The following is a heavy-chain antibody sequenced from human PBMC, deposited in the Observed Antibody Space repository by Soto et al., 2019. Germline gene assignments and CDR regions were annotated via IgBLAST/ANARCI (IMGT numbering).Heavy chain of an antibody. CDR2: ISYDGRNK. CDR1: GFTFSSYA. D-gene: IGHD2-21*02. CDR3: ASPGGDYFLNWFDP. V-gene: IGHV3-30*04. J-gene: IGHJ5*02. Sequence: QVQLVESGGGVVQPGRSLRLSCAASGFTFSSYAIHWVRQAPGKGLEWVAVISYDGRNKYYADSVKGRFTISRDNSKNTLYRQMSSLRAEDTAVYYCASPGGDYFLNWFDPWGQGTLVTVSS.